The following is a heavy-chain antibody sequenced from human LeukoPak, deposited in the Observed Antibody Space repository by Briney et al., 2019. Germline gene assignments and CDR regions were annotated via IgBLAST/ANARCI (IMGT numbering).Heavy chain of an antibody. D-gene: IGHD4-23*01. CDR2: IYAAGNT. CDR3: ARDDYGGKLDI. J-gene: IGHJ3*02. CDR1: GFPVGSNY. Sequence: GGSLRLSCAASGFPVGSNYMSWVRQAPGKGLEWVSHIYAAGNTFYADSVKGRFSISRDNSKNTLYLQMNSLRAEDTAVYYCARDDYGGKLDIWGQGTVVTVSS. V-gene: IGHV3-66*01.